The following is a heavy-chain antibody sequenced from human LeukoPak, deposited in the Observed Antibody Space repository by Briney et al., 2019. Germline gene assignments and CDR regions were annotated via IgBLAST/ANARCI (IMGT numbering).Heavy chain of an antibody. J-gene: IGHJ4*02. Sequence: ASVKVSCKASGYTFTTYGISWVRQAPGQGLECMGWINPYNGNTNYAQKLHGRVTMTTDTSTSTAYMELRSLRSDDTAVYYCARELYGRFEYWGQGTLVTVSS. D-gene: IGHD2-2*02. V-gene: IGHV1-18*01. CDR2: INPYNGNT. CDR1: GYTFTTYG. CDR3: ARELYGRFEY.